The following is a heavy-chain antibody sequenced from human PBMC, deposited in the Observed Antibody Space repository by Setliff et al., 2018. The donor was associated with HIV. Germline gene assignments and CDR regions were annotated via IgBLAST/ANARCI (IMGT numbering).Heavy chain of an antibody. V-gene: IGHV3-21*01. J-gene: IGHJ4*02. CDR1: DFTFSTYC. CDR2: ISYRSSYI. CDR3: ASRVH. Sequence: PGGSLRLSCAAPDFTFSTYCMNWVRQAPGKGLEWISSISYRSSYIYYSDSVKGRFTISRNDAENSLFLQLNSLRDEDTAVYYCASRVHWGQGTLVTAPQ. D-gene: IGHD3-10*01.